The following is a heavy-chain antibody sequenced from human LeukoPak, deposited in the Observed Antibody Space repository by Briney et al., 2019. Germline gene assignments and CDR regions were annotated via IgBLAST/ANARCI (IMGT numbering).Heavy chain of an antibody. V-gene: IGHV3-7*01. D-gene: IGHD3-22*01. J-gene: IGHJ6*02. Sequence: GGSLRLSCAASGFTFSSYWMSWLRQAPGKGLEWVANIKQDGSEKYYVDFVKGRFTISRDNARNSLYLQMNSLRAEDTAVYYCARGTYSSVENGASYYYGMDVWGQGTTVTVSS. CDR2: IKQDGSEK. CDR3: ARGTYSSVENGASYYYGMDV. CDR1: GFTFSSYW.